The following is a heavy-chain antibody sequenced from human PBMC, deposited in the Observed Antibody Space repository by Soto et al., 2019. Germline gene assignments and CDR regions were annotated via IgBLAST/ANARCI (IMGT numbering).Heavy chain of an antibody. J-gene: IGHJ6*02. D-gene: IGHD4-17*01. CDR1: GFTVSSNY. Sequence: HPGGSLRLSCAASGFTVSSNYMSWVRQAPGKGLEWVSVIYSGGSTYYADSVKGRFTISRHNSKNTLYLQMNSLRAEDTAVYYCARVLDYGDYGEVFGMDVWGQGTTVTVSS. CDR3: ARVLDYGDYGEVFGMDV. V-gene: IGHV3-53*04. CDR2: IYSGGST.